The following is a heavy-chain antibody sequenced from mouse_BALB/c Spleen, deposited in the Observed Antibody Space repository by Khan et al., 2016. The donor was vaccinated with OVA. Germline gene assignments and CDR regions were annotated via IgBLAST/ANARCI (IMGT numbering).Heavy chain of an antibody. CDR1: GFSLKKYG. CDR3: ARSSYMYDFTY. V-gene: IGHV2-2*01. D-gene: IGHD2-14*01. Sequence: GQRKQEGKGREKRSQSLSITCTVSGFSLKKYGVHGVRQSPGQGLEWLGVIRSGGNTDYTAAFISRLSLTKDNSRSPVFFRTDSLQAVSTAVYSCARSSYMYDFTYWGQETLVTVSA. CDR2: IRSGGNT. J-gene: IGHJ3*01.